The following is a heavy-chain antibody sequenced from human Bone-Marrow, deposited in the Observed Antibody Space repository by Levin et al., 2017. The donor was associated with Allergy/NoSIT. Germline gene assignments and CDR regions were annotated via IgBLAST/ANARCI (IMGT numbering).Heavy chain of an antibody. Sequence: PGGSLRLSCAVSGFTVSDNYMSWLRQAPGKGLEWVSIMYAGGSIYYADSVKGRFTISRDNSKNKLSLQMNSLRVEDTAVYYCASVSRASWRAFDIWGQGTKVTVSS. CDR3: ASVSRASWRAFDI. V-gene: IGHV3-53*01. D-gene: IGHD2-2*01. CDR2: MYAGGSI. CDR1: GFTVSDNY. J-gene: IGHJ3*02.